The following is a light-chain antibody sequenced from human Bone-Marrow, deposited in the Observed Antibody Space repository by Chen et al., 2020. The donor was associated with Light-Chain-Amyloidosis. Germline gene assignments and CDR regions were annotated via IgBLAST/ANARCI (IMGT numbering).Light chain of an antibody. Sequence: QSALTQPPSASGSPGQSVTISCTGTSSDVGVYNSVSWYQQHPGNAPTLMIFEGSKRPAGVPDRFSGSKSGNTASLTGAGLQDEDEADYYCCSSYAGNNRVFGGGTKLTVL. V-gene: IGLV2-8*01. J-gene: IGLJ2*01. CDR3: CSSYAGNNRV. CDR2: EGS. CDR1: SSDVGVYNS.